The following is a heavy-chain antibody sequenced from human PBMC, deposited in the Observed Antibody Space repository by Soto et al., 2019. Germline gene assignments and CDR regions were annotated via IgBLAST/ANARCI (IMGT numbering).Heavy chain of an antibody. V-gene: IGHV1-69*13. J-gene: IGHJ4*02. Sequence: ASVKVSCKASGGTSSKYPITWVRQAPGQGLEWLGGITPVFGTIHYAQKFQGRVTITADESTSTAYMELSSLRSEDTAVYYCARRDGYNALDSWGQGTLVTVSS. CDR2: ITPVFGTI. D-gene: IGHD5-12*01. CDR1: GGTSSKYP. CDR3: ARRDGYNALDS.